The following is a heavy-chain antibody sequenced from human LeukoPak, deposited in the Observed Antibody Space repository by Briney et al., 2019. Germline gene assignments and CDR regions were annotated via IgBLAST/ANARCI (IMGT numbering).Heavy chain of an antibody. CDR2: IYYSGTT. J-gene: IGHJ6*03. Sequence: SETLSLTCTVSGGSIDSSNYYWYWIRQPPGTGLEWLGNIYYSGTTFYTSSLKSRVTISADMSKNQFSLRLTSVTAADTAVYYCARQRADYFYHYMDVWGKGTTVIVSS. CDR3: ARQRADYFYHYMDV. V-gene: IGHV4-39*01. CDR1: GGSIDSSNYY.